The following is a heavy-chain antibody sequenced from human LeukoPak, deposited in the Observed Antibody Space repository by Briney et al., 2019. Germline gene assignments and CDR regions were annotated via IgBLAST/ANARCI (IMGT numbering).Heavy chain of an antibody. CDR1: GGSFSGYY. V-gene: IGHV4-34*01. CDR3: ARGGFP. CDR2: INHSGST. Sequence: PSETLSLTCAVYGGSFSGYYWNWIRQPPGKGLEWIGEINHSGSTTYNPSLKSRVTISVDTSKNQFSLKLNSLTAADTAVYYCARGGFPWGQRTKGPVSP. D-gene: IGHD3-10*01. J-gene: IGHJ3*01.